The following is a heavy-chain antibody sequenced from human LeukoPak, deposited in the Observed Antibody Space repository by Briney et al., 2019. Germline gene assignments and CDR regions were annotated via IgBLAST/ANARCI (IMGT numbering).Heavy chain of an antibody. CDR3: ASYIWFGELSGLRGGWFDP. J-gene: IGHJ5*02. CDR2: IYYSGST. V-gene: IGHV4-61*01. CDR1: GGSISSGSYY. D-gene: IGHD3-10*01. Sequence: PSETLSLTCTVSGGSISSGSYYWSWIRQPPGKGLEWIGYIYYSGSTNYNPSLKSRVTISVDTSKNQFSLKLSSVTAADTAVYYCASYIWFGELSGLRGGWFDPWGQGTLVTVSS.